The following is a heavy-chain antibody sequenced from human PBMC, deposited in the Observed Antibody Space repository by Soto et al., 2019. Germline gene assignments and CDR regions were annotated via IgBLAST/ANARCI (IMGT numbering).Heavy chain of an antibody. CDR2: ISAYNGNT. D-gene: IGHD2-2*02. CDR1: GYTFTSYG. J-gene: IGHJ6*02. CDR3: ARDLAEYQLLYLYYYYSGMDV. V-gene: IGHV1-18*01. Sequence: ASVKVSCKASGYTFTSYGISWVRQAPGQGLEWMGWISAYNGNTNYAQKLQGRVTMTTDTSTSTAYMELRSLRSDDTAVYYCARDLAEYQLLYLYYYYSGMDVWGQGTTVTVSS.